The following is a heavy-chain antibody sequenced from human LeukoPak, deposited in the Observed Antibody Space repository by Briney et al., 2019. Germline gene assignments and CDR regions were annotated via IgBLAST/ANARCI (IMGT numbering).Heavy chain of an antibody. V-gene: IGHV3-20*04. CDR2: INWNGETT. Sequence: PGGSRRLSCAASGFSFEDNGMTWVRQVPGKGLEWVSGINWNGETTGYVDSVKGRFTISRDNAKTSLYLQMNSLRAEDTALYYCATHSYYYGSGSYPHYLDYWGQGTLVTVFS. J-gene: IGHJ4*02. D-gene: IGHD3-10*01. CDR3: ATHSYYYGSGSYPHYLDY. CDR1: GFSFEDNG.